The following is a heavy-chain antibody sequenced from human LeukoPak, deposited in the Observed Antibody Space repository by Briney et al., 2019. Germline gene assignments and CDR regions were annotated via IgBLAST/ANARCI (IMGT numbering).Heavy chain of an antibody. CDR2: ISWDGGST. V-gene: IGHV3-43D*03. CDR3: AKDFCSGGSCYFGDY. Sequence: PGRSLRLSCVVSGFTFSSYVMHWVRQAPGKGLEWVSLISWDGGSTYYADSVKGRFTISRDNSKNSLYLQMNSLRAEDTALYYCAKDFCSGGSCYFGDYWGQGTLVTVSS. D-gene: IGHD2-15*01. J-gene: IGHJ4*02. CDR1: GFTFSSYV.